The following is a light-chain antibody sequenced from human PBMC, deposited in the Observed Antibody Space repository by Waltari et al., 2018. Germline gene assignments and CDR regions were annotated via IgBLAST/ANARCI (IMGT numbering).Light chain of an antibody. CDR3: QQLNNWQFT. CDR1: QSVSSK. CDR2: GAS. J-gene: IGKJ3*01. Sequence: EIVMTQSPATLSVSPGERATLSCRASQSVSSKLAWFQQKTGQAPRLLIYGASTRATGIQARFSGSGSGTDFTLIISSLQSEDFADYYCQQLNNWQFTFGPGTKVDIK. V-gene: IGKV3-15*01.